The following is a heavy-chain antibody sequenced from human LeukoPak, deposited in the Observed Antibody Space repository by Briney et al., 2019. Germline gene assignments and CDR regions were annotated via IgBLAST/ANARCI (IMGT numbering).Heavy chain of an antibody. J-gene: IGHJ4*02. CDR1: GFTFSSYA. CDR3: AKGFFDSSSYDY. D-gene: IGHD3-22*01. V-gene: IGHV3-23*01. CDR2: ISGSGGST. Sequence: GGSLRLSCAASGFTFSSYAMSWVRQAPGKGLEWVSAISGSGGSTYYADSVRGRFTISRDNSKNTLYLQMNSLRAEDTAVYYCAKGFFDSSSYDYWGQGTLVTVSS.